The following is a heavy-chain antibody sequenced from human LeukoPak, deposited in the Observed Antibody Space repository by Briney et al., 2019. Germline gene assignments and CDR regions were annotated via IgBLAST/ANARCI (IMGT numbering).Heavy chain of an antibody. Sequence: PGGSLRLSCEASGFTFRSFAMSWVRQAPGKGLEWLSGISASGHYIYQADSVKGRFTISRDNSKNTLYIEINCLRVEDTAVYYCARDGSWGDYQFYFYMDVWGKGTRVTVSS. D-gene: IGHD2-2*01. V-gene: IGHV3-23*01. CDR1: GFTFRSFA. CDR3: ARDGSWGDYQFYFYMDV. J-gene: IGHJ6*03. CDR2: ISASGHYI.